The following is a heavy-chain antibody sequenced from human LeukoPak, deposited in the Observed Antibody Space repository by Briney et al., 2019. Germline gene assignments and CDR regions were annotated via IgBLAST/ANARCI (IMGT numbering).Heavy chain of an antibody. CDR3: AKTRPLDSSSWSHGDY. CDR1: GFTVSSNY. CDR2: IYSDGST. V-gene: IGHV3-53*01. D-gene: IGHD6-13*01. Sequence: GGSLRLSCAASGFTVSSNYMSWVRQAPGKGLEWVSVIYSDGSTYYADSVKGRFTISRDNSKNTLYLQMNSLRAEDTAVYYCAKTRPLDSSSWSHGDYWGQGTLVTVSS. J-gene: IGHJ4*02.